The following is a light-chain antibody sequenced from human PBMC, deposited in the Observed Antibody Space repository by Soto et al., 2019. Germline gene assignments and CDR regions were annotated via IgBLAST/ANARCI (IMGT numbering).Light chain of an antibody. CDR3: SSYTSSSTPRV. V-gene: IGLV2-14*01. CDR2: DVS. Sequence: QSALTQPASVSGSPGQSITISCTGTSSDVGGYNYVSWYQQHPGKAPKLMIYDVSNRPSGVSNRFSGCKSGNTASLTISGLQAEDEADYYCSSYTSSSTPRVFGTGTKVTVL. J-gene: IGLJ1*01. CDR1: SSDVGGYNY.